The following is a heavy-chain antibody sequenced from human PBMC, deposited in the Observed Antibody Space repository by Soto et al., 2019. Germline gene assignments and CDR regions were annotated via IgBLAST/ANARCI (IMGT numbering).Heavy chain of an antibody. J-gene: IGHJ4*02. Sequence: QVQLVQSGAEVKKPGASVKVSCKASGYIFTGYYMHWVRQAPGPGLEWMGWINPNSGDTNYAQKFQGRVTMTRDTSISTAYMALSSLSYDDTAVYSCARGMGSSGWYNCFDYWGQGTLVTVSS. V-gene: IGHV1-2*02. CDR3: ARGMGSSGWYNCFDY. CDR2: INPNSGDT. D-gene: IGHD6-19*01. CDR1: GYIFTGYY.